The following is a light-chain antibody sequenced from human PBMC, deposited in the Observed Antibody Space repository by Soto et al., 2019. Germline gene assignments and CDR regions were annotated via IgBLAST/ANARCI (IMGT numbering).Light chain of an antibody. CDR3: QQYLSYPYT. CDR2: AAA. Sequence: AIRMTQSPSSISSSTGDRVTITCRASQGISSFLAWYQQKPSQAPKLLIYAAANLQRGAPSRFSASGCGTDFPLTISRLQSEDFATYFCQQYLSYPYTFGHGTKLEI. J-gene: IGKJ2*01. CDR1: QGISSF. V-gene: IGKV1-8*01.